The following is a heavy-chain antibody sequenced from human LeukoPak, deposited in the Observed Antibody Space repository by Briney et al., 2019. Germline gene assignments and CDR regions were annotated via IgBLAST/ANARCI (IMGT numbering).Heavy chain of an antibody. CDR1: EYTLTRYY. V-gene: IGHV1-46*01. CDR2: INPNGGST. D-gene: IGHD3-22*01. J-gene: IGHJ4*02. Sequence: ASVKVSCKASEYTLTRYYMHWVRQAPGQGLEWMGMINPNGGSTSYAQNFQGRVTLTSDTSTSIVYMEVSSLRSEDTAVYYCARDRGYYDSTAPSYYFDYWGQGTLVTVSS. CDR3: ARDRGYYDSTAPSYYFDY.